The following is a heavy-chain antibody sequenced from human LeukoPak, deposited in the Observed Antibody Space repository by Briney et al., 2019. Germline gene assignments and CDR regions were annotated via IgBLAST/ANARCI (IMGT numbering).Heavy chain of an antibody. CDR2: IYYSGST. J-gene: IGHJ6*04. CDR3: ARGRLNDYGDYVDYYYGMDV. V-gene: IGHV4-59*01. D-gene: IGHD4-17*01. Sequence: SETLSLTCTVSGGSISSYYWSWLRQPPGKGLEWIGYIYYSGSTNYNPSLKSRVTISVDTSKNQFSLKLSSVTAADTAVYYCARGRLNDYGDYVDYYYGMDVWGKGTTVTVSS. CDR1: GGSISSYY.